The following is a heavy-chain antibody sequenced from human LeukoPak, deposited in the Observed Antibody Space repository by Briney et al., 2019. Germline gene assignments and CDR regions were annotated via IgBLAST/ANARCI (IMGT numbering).Heavy chain of an antibody. D-gene: IGHD2-15*01. J-gene: IGHJ3*02. V-gene: IGHV4-39*01. CDR1: GVSISSSSYY. Sequence: PSETLSLTCTVSGVSISSSSYYWGWIRQPPGKGLEWIGTISYSGNTDYNPSLRSRVTISVDTSNNQFSLRLGSVTAADTAVYHCARHCCSGPAKRVFDIWGQGTMVTVSS. CDR2: ISYSGNT. CDR3: ARHCCSGPAKRVFDI.